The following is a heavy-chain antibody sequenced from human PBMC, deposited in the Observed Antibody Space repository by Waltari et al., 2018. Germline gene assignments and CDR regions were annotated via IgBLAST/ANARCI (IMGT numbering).Heavy chain of an antibody. CDR3: ARKGLGFVVVPAAILAFDY. CDR1: GGSFSGYY. CDR2: INHSGST. Sequence: QVQLQQWGAGLLKPSETLSLTCAVYGGSFSGYYWSWIRQPPGKGLEWIGEINHSGSTNYNPSLKSGFTISLDTSKNQFSLKLSSVTAADTAVYYCARKGLGFVVVPAAILAFDYWGQGTLVTVSS. D-gene: IGHD2-2*02. J-gene: IGHJ4*02. V-gene: IGHV4-34*01.